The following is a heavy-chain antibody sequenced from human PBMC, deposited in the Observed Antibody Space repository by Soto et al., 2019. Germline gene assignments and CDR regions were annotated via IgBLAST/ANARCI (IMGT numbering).Heavy chain of an antibody. V-gene: IGHV6-1*01. CDR2: TYYRSKYYN. J-gene: IGHJ6*02. Sequence: SQTLSLTCAISGDSVSNNSAAWNWIRQSPSRGLEWLGRTYYRSKYYNDYALSVKGRISINPDTSRNQFSLQLNSVTTEDTAVYYCARDCCSRTGTTRLYSYYYGMDVWGQGTTVTVSS. CDR1: GDSVSNNSAA. D-gene: IGHD1-1*01. CDR3: ARDCCSRTGTTRLYSYYYGMDV.